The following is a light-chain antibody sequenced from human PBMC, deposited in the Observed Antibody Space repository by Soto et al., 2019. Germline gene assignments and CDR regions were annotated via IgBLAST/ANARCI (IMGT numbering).Light chain of an antibody. J-gene: IGKJ5*01. Sequence: EIVLTQSPGTLSLSPGERATLSCRASQSVSSSYLAWYQQKPGQAPRLLIYGASSRATGIPDRFSGSGSGTDFTLTISRLEPEDVAVYYCQQYYTTPAITFGQGTRLEIK. V-gene: IGKV3-20*01. CDR2: GAS. CDR3: QQYYTTPAIT. CDR1: QSVSSSY.